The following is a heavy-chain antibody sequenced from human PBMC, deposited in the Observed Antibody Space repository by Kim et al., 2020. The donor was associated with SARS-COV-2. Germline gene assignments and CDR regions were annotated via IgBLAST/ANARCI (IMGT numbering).Heavy chain of an antibody. Sequence: GGSLRLSCAASGFTFSSYAMNWVRQAPGKGLEWVSRISDSGGTTDYADSVKGRFTISRDNSKNTLYLQMNSLRADDTALYYCAKDTTGTTTGDSWGQGTLVTVSS. V-gene: IGHV3-23*01. CDR2: ISDSGGTT. D-gene: IGHD1-1*01. CDR1: GFTFSSYA. CDR3: AKDTTGTTTGDS. J-gene: IGHJ4*02.